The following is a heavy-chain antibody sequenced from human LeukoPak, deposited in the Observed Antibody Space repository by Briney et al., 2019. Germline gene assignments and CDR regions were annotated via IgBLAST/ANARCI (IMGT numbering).Heavy chain of an antibody. J-gene: IGHJ4*02. CDR1: GYTFTSYG. V-gene: IGHV1-2*02. Sequence: GASVKVSCKASGYTFTSYGISWVRQAPGQGLEWMGWINPNSGGTNYAQKFQGRVTMTRDTSISTAYMELSRLRSDDTAVYYCARATLTYYYDSSGYSPDYWGQGTLVTVSS. CDR2: INPNSGGT. CDR3: ARATLTYYYDSSGYSPDY. D-gene: IGHD3-22*01.